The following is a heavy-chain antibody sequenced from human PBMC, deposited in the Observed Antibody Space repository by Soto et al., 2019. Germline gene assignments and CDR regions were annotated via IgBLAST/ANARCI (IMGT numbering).Heavy chain of an antibody. CDR1: GFTFTRYS. J-gene: IGHJ4*02. Sequence: GSLMLSCAASGFTFTRYSMNWVLQAPGKGLEWVSSISSTTNYIYYADSMKGRFTVPRDNAKNSVYLEMDSLSAEDTAVYYCARESEDLTSNFDYWGQGTMVTVSS. CDR3: ARESEDLTSNFDY. CDR2: ISSTTNYI. V-gene: IGHV3-21*01.